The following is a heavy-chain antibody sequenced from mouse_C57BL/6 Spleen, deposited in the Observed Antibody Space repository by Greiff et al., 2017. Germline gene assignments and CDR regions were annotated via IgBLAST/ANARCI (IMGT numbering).Heavy chain of an antibody. CDR2: IYPGDGDT. D-gene: IGHD2-5*01. CDR1: GYAFSSSW. Sequence: QVQLQQSGPELVKPGASVKISCKASGYAFSSSWMNWVKQRPGKGLEWIGRIYPGDGDTNYNGKFKGKATLTADKSSSTAYMQLSSLTSEDSAVYFCARDYSNYVPFDCWGQGTTLTVSS. J-gene: IGHJ2*01. CDR3: ARDYSNYVPFDC. V-gene: IGHV1-82*01.